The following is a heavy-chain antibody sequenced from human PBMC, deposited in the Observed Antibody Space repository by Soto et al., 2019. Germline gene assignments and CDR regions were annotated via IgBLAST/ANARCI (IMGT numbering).Heavy chain of an antibody. Sequence: SSETLSLTCTGSGGSISGTSYFWGWIRQPPGKGLEWIGSIHSTGNTYYNPSLMSRVTISVDTSKNQFSLILSSVTAADTAVYYCARALVFYDYWGQGALVTVSS. CDR3: ARALVFYDY. CDR2: IHSTGNT. D-gene: IGHD2-21*01. J-gene: IGHJ4*02. V-gene: IGHV4-39*01. CDR1: GGSISGTSYF.